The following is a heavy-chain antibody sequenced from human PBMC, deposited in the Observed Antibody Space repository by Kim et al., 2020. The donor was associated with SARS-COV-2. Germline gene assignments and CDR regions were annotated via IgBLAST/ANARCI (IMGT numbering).Heavy chain of an antibody. CDR3: ATLGPRDQDIVALPSSMFADSYFSYLDV. J-gene: IGHJ6*03. CDR1: GGTFSRDA. D-gene: IGHD2-2*01. V-gene: IGHV1-69*13. Sequence: SVKVSCKTSGGTFSRDAISWVRQAPGQGLEWMGGIFPLLGTTNYAQEFEDRVTITADESTTTAYMELSSLRSEDTAVYYCATLGPRDQDIVALPSSMFADSYFSYLDVWGQGTTVTVSS. CDR2: IFPLLGTT.